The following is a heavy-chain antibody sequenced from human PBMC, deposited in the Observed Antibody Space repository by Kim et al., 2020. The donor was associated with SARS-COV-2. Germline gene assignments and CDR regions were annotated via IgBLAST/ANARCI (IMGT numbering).Heavy chain of an antibody. Sequence: GGSLRLSCAASGFTFSSYAMHWVRQAPGKGLEWVAVISYDGSNKYYADSVKGRFTISRDNSKNTLYLQMNSLRAEDTAVYYCARVTYCGSDCYSSLFDYWGQGNLVAVSS. CDR2: ISYDGSNK. CDR1: GFTFSSYA. D-gene: IGHD2-21*02. V-gene: IGHV3-30*04. CDR3: ARVTYCGSDCYSSLFDY. J-gene: IGHJ4*02.